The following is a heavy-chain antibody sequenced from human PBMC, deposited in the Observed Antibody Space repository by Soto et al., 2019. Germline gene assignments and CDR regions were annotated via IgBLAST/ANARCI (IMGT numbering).Heavy chain of an antibody. V-gene: IGHV3-21*01. CDR1: GFTFSSYS. Sequence: EVQLVESGGGLVKPGGSLRLSCAASGFTFSSYSMNWVRQAPGKGLEWVSSISSSSSYIYYADSVKGRFTISRDNAKNSLYLQMNSLRAEDTAVYYCARARGGCSSTCCYVGPYYYYYMDVLGKGTTVIVSS. CDR2: ISSSSSYI. J-gene: IGHJ6*03. CDR3: ARARGGCSSTCCYVGPYYYYYMDV. D-gene: IGHD2-2*01.